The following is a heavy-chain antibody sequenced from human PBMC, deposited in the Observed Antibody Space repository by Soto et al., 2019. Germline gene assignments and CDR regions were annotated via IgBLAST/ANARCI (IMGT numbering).Heavy chain of an antibody. CDR1: GFTFSDFE. J-gene: IGHJ4*02. CDR3: ATRTGTAPRFDY. Sequence: QVQLVESGGGVVQPGRSLRLSCSASGFTFSDFEMYWVRQAPGKGLAWVSFISYDGTNQYYAGSVKRRFTVSRDNSKNTLFLLMNSLRPADTAVYFCATRTGTAPRFDYWGQGTLVTVSS. V-gene: IGHV3-30-3*01. D-gene: IGHD1-7*01. CDR2: ISYDGTNQ.